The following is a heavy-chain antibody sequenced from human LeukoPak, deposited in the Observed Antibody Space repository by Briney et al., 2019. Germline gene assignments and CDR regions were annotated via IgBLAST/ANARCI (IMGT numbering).Heavy chain of an antibody. Sequence: GASVKVSCKASGYTFTSYGMNWVRQAPGQGLEWMGWISAYNGNTNYAQKLQGRVTMTTDTSTSTAYMELRSLRSDDTAVYYCARDRLLTGYYSWRAFDIWGQGTIVTVSS. CDR3: ARDRLLTGYYSWRAFDI. V-gene: IGHV1-18*01. CDR2: ISAYNGNT. D-gene: IGHD3-9*01. CDR1: GYTFTSYG. J-gene: IGHJ3*02.